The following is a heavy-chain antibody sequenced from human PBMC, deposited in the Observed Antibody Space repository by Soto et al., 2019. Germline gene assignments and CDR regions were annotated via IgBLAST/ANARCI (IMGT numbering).Heavy chain of an antibody. CDR3: ARDPLGQRYFAWLTQNYGMDV. CDR1: GYTFTSYG. Sequence: ASVKVSCKASGYTFTSYGISWVRQAPGQGLEWMGWISAYNGNTNYAQKLQGRVTMTTDTSTSTAYMELRSLRSDDTAVYYCARDPLGQRYFAWLTQNYGMDVWGQGTTVTVSS. V-gene: IGHV1-18*01. J-gene: IGHJ6*02. D-gene: IGHD3-9*01. CDR2: ISAYNGNT.